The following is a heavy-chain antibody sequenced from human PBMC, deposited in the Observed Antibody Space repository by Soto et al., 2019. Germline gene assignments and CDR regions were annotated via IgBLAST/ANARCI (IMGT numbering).Heavy chain of an antibody. CDR2: ISGSGGST. V-gene: IGHV3-23*01. CDR3: AKDRSGAYSSSWQLDY. D-gene: IGHD6-13*01. J-gene: IGHJ4*02. Sequence: PGGSLRLSCAASGFTFSSYAMSWVRQAPGKGLEWVSAISGSGGSTYYADSVKGRFTISRDNPKNTLYLQMNSLRAEDTAVYYCAKDRSGAYSSSWQLDYWGQGTLVTVSS. CDR1: GFTFSSYA.